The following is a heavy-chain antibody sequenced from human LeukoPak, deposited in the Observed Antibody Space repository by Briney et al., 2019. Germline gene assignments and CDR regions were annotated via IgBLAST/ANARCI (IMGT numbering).Heavy chain of an antibody. CDR1: GGSISSSSYY. CDR3: ARDRATMNWGMTPDAFDI. CDR2: IYYSGST. Sequence: PSETLSLTCTVSGGSISSSSYYWGWIRQPPGMGLEWIGSIYYSGSTYYNPSLKSRVTISVDTSKNQFSLKLSSVTAADTAVYYCARDRATMNWGMTPDAFDIWGQGTMVTVSS. D-gene: IGHD7-27*01. J-gene: IGHJ3*02. V-gene: IGHV4-39*07.